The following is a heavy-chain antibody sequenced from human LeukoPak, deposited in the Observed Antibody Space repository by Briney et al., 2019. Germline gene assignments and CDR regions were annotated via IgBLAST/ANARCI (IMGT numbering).Heavy chain of an antibody. J-gene: IGHJ5*02. V-gene: IGHV1-24*01. CDR3: ATETYCSGGSCYDLGWFDP. CDR1: GYTLTELS. D-gene: IGHD2-15*01. CDR2: FDPEDGET. Sequence: ASVKVSCKVSGYTLTELSMHWVRQAPGKGLEWMGGFDPEDGETIYAQKFQGRVTMTEDTSTDTAYMELSSLRSEDTAVYYCATETYCSGGSCYDLGWFDPWGQGTLVTVSS.